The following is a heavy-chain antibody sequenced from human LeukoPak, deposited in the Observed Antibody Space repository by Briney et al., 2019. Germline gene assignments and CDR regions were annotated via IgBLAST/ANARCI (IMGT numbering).Heavy chain of an antibody. D-gene: IGHD5-18*01. CDR2: IWSDGSNK. CDR3: ARDEGYTYGHPLDY. V-gene: IGHV3-33*01. J-gene: IGHJ4*02. Sequence: PGASLRLSCAASGFTFSNYVMHWVRQAPGKGLEWVALIWSDGSNKYYADSGKGRFTISRDNSKNTLYLQMNSLRAEDTSVYFCARDEGYTYGHPLDYWGQGTLVTVSS. CDR1: GFTFSNYV.